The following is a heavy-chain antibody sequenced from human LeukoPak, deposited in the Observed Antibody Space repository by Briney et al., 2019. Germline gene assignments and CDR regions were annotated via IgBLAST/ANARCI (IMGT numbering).Heavy chain of an antibody. CDR2: ISYDGSNK. J-gene: IGHJ4*02. D-gene: IGHD3-10*01. Sequence: GGSLRLSCAASGFTFSSYAMHWVRQAPGKGLEWVAVISYDGSNKYYADSVKGRFTISRDNSKNTLYLQMNSLRAEDTAVYYCARDTLLWFGEFSYYFDYWGQGTLVTVSS. V-gene: IGHV3-30-3*01. CDR3: ARDTLLWFGEFSYYFDY. CDR1: GFTFSSYA.